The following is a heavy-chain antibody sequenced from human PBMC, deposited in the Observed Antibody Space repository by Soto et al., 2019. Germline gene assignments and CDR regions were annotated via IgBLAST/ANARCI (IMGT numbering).Heavy chain of an antibody. J-gene: IGHJ5*02. CDR3: ARVIPGAEAWFDP. CDR2: ISAYTDDP. Sequence: QGQLVQSGAEVKKPGASVKVSCTASGNTFTNFGVTWVRQAPGQGLEWMGWISAYTDDPNYAQKLQGRVTMTIDTSTRTAYLDLRSLTSDDTAVYYCARVIPGAEAWFDPWGQGTLVTVSS. V-gene: IGHV1-18*01. CDR1: GNTFTNFG. D-gene: IGHD2-2*01.